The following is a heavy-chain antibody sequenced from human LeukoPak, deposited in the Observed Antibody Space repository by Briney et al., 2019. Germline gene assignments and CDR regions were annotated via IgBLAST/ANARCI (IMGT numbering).Heavy chain of an antibody. J-gene: IGHJ5*02. CDR2: ISGSGST. CDR3: ARAGPPAFDP. Sequence: PGGSLRLSCAASGFTFSSYAMSWVRQAPGKGLEWVSAISGSGSTFYADFVQGRFTISRDNSKNTVYLQINSLRAEDTAVYYCARAGPPAFDPWGQGTLVTVSS. V-gene: IGHV3-23*01. CDR1: GFTFSSYA.